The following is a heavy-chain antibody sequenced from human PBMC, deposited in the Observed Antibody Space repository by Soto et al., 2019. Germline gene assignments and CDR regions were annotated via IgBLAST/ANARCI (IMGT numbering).Heavy chain of an antibody. CDR3: AGCGVYGGYYMDV. D-gene: IGHD4-17*01. Sequence: ASVKVSCKAAGYTFTSDYMHWGRQAPGQGLEWMGIINPSGGSTSYAQKFQGRVTMTRDTSTSTVYMELSSLRSEDTAVYYCAGCGVYGGYYMDVWGKGTTVTVSS. V-gene: IGHV1-46*01. J-gene: IGHJ6*03. CDR2: INPSGGST. CDR1: GYTFTSDY.